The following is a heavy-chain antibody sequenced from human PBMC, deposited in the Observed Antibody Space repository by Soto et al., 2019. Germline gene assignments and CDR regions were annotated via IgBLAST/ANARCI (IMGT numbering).Heavy chain of an antibody. CDR3: TSDWEITVSTLSFGGF. CDR2: IIPFHGVT. CDR1: GGTFSPYT. J-gene: IGHJ4*02. D-gene: IGHD3-10*01. V-gene: IGHV1-69*02. Sequence: QVQLVQSGAEVKKPGSSVKVSCKASGGTFSPYTINWVRQAPGQGLEWMGRIIPFHGVTNYAQKFQARVTITADKSTSTASMELSGLRCEDTAMYYCTSDWEITVSTLSFGGFWGRGTLVTVSS.